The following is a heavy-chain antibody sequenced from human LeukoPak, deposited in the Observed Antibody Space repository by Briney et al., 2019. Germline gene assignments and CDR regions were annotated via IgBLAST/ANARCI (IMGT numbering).Heavy chain of an antibody. V-gene: IGHV3-23*01. Sequence: GGSLRLSCAASGFTFSGSAMHWVRQAPGKGLEWVSTISETGRSTYYADSVKGQFTISRDNSKNTLYLQMNSLRAEDTAVYYCAKDGGYSYGISEYWGQVTLVTVSS. J-gene: IGHJ4*02. CDR2: ISETGRST. D-gene: IGHD5-18*01. CDR3: AKDGGYSYGISEY. CDR1: GFTFSGSA.